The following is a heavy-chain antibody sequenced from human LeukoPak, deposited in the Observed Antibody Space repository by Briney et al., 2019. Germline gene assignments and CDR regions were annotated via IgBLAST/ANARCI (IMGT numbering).Heavy chain of an antibody. CDR3: ARKYSSSWSRGGKFDY. CDR1: GDSIDSVSYY. Sequence: SETLSLTCSVSGDSIDSVSYYWGWIRQAPGKGPEWIASIDYSGRTFYNPSLRSRVTISVDTSKNQFSLKLSSVTAADTAVYYCARKYSSSWSRGGKFDYWGQGTLVTVSS. V-gene: IGHV4-39*07. J-gene: IGHJ4*02. D-gene: IGHD6-13*01. CDR2: IDYSGRT.